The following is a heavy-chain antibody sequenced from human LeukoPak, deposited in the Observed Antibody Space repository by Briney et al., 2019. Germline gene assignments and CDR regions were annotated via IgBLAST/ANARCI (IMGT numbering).Heavy chain of an antibody. V-gene: IGHV1-24*01. CDR3: AREGARETQLYAGTVFDY. CDR1: GYTLTELS. Sequence: ASVKVSCKVSGYTLTELSMHWVRQAPGKGLEWMGGFDPEDGETIYAQKFQGRVTMTEDTSTDTAYMELSSLRSEDMAVYYCAREGARETQLYAGTVFDYWGQGTLVTVSS. D-gene: IGHD6-13*01. CDR2: FDPEDGET. J-gene: IGHJ4*02.